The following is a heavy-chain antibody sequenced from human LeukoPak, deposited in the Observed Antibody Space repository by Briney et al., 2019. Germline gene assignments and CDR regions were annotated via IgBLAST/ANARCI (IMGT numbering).Heavy chain of an antibody. CDR1: GYTFTSYY. CDR2: INPSGGST. CDR3: AREAIVVVPAAMLYFDY. V-gene: IGHV1-46*01. D-gene: IGHD2-2*01. J-gene: IGHJ4*02. Sequence: RASVKVSCKASGYTFTSYYMHWVRQAPGQGLEWMGIINPSGGSTSYAQKFQGRVTMTRDTSTSTVYMELSSLRSEDTAVYYCAREAIVVVPAAMLYFDYWGQGTLVTVSS.